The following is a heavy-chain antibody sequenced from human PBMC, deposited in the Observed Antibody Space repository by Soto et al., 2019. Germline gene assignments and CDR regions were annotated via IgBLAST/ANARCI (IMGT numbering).Heavy chain of an antibody. CDR2: ISYDGSNK. CDR1: GFTFSSYG. Sequence: QVQLVESGGGVVQPGRSLRLSCAASGFTFSSYGMHWVRQAPGKGLEWVAVISYDGSNKYYADSVKGRFTISRDNSKNTLYLQMNSLRAEDTAVYYCAKDGSVYAKSAMAPMAYFDYWGQGTLVTVSS. J-gene: IGHJ4*02. CDR3: AKDGSVYAKSAMAPMAYFDY. V-gene: IGHV3-30*18. D-gene: IGHD2-8*01.